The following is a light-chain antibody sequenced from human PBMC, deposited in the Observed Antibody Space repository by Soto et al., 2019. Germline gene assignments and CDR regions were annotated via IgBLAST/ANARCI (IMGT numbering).Light chain of an antibody. V-gene: IGKV3-20*01. J-gene: IGKJ1*01. CDR1: QSVSNNY. CDR3: QQYATSPLT. Sequence: EIVLTQSPGTLSLSPGERATLSCRASQSVSNNYVAWYQQKPGQAPRLLIYDASSRATGIPDRFSGSGSGTDFTLTISRLELEDFAVYYCQQYATSPLTFGQGTRVDIK. CDR2: DAS.